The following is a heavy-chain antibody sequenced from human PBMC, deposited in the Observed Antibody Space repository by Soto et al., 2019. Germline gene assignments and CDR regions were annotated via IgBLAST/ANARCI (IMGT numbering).Heavy chain of an antibody. CDR1: GFTFSSYA. CDR3: ARDLSMISDGMDV. Sequence: GGSLRLSCAASGFTFSSYAMHWVRQAPGKGLEWVAVISYDGSNKYYADSVKGRFTISRDNSKNTLYLQMNSLRAEDTAVYYCARDLSMISDGMDVWGQGTTVTVSS. J-gene: IGHJ6*02. D-gene: IGHD3-16*01. V-gene: IGHV3-30-3*01. CDR2: ISYDGSNK.